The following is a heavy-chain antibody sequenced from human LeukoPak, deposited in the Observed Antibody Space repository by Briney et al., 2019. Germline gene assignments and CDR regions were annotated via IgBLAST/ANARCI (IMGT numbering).Heavy chain of an antibody. CDR3: ARDSSGWYRY. J-gene: IGHJ4*02. V-gene: IGHV3-21*01. D-gene: IGHD6-19*01. CDR2: ISSSSSYI. Sequence: GGSLRLSCAASGFTFSSYSMNWVRQAPGKGLEWVSSISSSSSYIYYADSVKGRFTISRDNAKDSLYLQMNSLRAEDTAVYYCARDSSGWYRYWGQGTLVTVSS. CDR1: GFTFSSYS.